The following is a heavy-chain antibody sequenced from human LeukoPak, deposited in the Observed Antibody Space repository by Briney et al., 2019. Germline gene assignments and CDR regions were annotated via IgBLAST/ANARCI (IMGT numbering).Heavy chain of an antibody. J-gene: IGHJ4*02. CDR3: ARLWDYSSGYNDY. V-gene: IGHV1-69*05. CDR2: IIPIFGTA. CDR1: GGTFSSYA. Sequence: SVKVSCKASGGTFSSYAISWVRQAPGQGLEWMGGIIPIFGTANYAQKFQGRVTITTDESTSTAYMELSSLRSEDTAVYYCARLWDYSSGYNDYWAREPWSPSPQ. D-gene: IGHD3-22*01.